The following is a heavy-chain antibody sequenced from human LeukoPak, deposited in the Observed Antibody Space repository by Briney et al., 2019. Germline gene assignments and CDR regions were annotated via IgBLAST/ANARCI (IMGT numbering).Heavy chain of an antibody. CDR1: GFTVSSNY. V-gene: IGHV3-53*01. Sequence: GGSLRLSCAASGFTVSSNYMSWVRQAPGKGLERVSVIYSGGSTYYADSVKGRFTISRDNSKNTLYLQMNSLRAEDTAVYYCARSDPVNAFDIWGQGTMVTVSS. CDR2: IYSGGST. CDR3: ARSDPVNAFDI. J-gene: IGHJ3*02.